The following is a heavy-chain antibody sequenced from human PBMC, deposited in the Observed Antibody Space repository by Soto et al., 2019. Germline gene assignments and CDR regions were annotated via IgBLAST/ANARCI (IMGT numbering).Heavy chain of an antibody. CDR1: GGSVSSGSYY. D-gene: IGHD1-7*01. J-gene: IGHJ4*02. V-gene: IGHV4-61*01. CDR2: IYYSGST. CDR3: AREGKLANGFDY. Sequence: QVQLQESGPGLVKPSETLSLTCTVSGGSVSSGSYYWSWIRQHPGKGLEWIWYIYYSGSTNYNPSLKSRVTISVDASKDQFSLKLSSVTAADTAVYYCAREGKLANGFDYWGQGTLVTVSS.